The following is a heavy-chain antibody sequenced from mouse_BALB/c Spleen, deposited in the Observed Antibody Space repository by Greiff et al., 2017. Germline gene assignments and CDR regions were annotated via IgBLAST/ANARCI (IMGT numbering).Heavy chain of an antibody. CDR3: ARDANRDFDD. D-gene: IGHD2-14*01. CDR2: LWCDGST. J-gene: IGHJ3*01. Sequence: VMLVESGPGLVAPSQSLSITCTVTGFSITGDDLNWVRQPPGKGLEWLGMLWCDGSTDYNSSLKSRLSISKDTSKSHVFLKMNSLTTDDTARYYGARDANRDFDDWGQGTLVTVSA. CDR1: GFSITGDD. V-gene: IGHV2-6-7*01.